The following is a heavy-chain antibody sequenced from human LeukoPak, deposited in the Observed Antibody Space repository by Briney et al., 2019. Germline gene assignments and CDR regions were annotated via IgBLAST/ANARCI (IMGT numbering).Heavy chain of an antibody. J-gene: IGHJ4*02. Sequence: SETLSLTCTVSGGSISSYYWSWVRQPPGKGLEWVGYISYSGSPNYKASLMSRITISVNMSKNHITLRLTSLAAANTPVFYLVRHHGSSTYDYWGQGILVTVSS. D-gene: IGHD3-3*01. CDR1: GGSISSYY. CDR3: VRHHGSSTYDY. CDR2: ISYSGSP. V-gene: IGHV4-59*08.